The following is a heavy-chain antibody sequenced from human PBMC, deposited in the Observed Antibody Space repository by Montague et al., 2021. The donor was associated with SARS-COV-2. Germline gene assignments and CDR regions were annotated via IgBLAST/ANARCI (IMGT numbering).Heavy chain of an antibody. J-gene: IGHJ5*02. Sequence: SETLSLTCTVSGDSTSCPNCYWGWIRQPPGKGLDWIGTIYNSGTTYYNPSLKSRLTISIDTSKNQFSLKPSSVTAADTAVYYCARHRNYGDHSLDNWFHPWGQGTLVTVSS. V-gene: IGHV4-39*01. D-gene: IGHD4-17*01. CDR3: ARHRNYGDHSLDNWFHP. CDR2: IYNSGTT. CDR1: GDSTSCPNCY.